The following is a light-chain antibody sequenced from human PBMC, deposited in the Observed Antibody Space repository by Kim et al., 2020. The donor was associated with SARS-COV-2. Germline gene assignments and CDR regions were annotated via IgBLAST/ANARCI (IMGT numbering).Light chain of an antibody. CDR1: SGHSSYA. J-gene: IGLJ3*02. CDR2: LNNDGSH. Sequence: QLVLTQSPSASASLGASVKRTCTLSSGHSSYAIAWHQQQPEKGPRYLMKLNNDGSHSKGDGIPDRFSGSSSGAERYLTSSSLQSEDEADYYCQTWGTGIRVFGGGTKLTVL. CDR3: QTWGTGIRV. V-gene: IGLV4-69*01.